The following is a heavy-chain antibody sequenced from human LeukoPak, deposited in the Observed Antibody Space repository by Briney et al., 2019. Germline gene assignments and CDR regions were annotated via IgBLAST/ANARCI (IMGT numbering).Heavy chain of an antibody. J-gene: IGHJ6*03. CDR2: IYYSGST. V-gene: IGHV4-39*07. CDR1: GDSISSSSHY. D-gene: IGHD3-3*01. CDR3: ARDRKLRFLEWLSPLYYMDV. Sequence: SETLSLTCTVSGDSISSSSHYWGWIRQPPGKGLEWIGNIYYSGSTYYNPSLKSRVTISVDTSKNQFSLKLSSVTAADTAVYYCARDRKLRFLEWLSPLYYMDVWGKGTTVTVSS.